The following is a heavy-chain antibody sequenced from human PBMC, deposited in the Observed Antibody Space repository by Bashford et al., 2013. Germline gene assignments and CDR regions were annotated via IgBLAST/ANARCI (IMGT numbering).Heavy chain of an antibody. CDR2: VVVASGDT. D-gene: IGHD2-2*01. CDR3: ARGGSRKFYYYGMDV. CDR1: GFTFSEAA. Sequence: VASVKVSCKASGFTFSEAAMQWVRQTRGQRPEWIGYVVVASGDTNYAQKFQERVSMTTDTSTSTAYMELSSLRSEDTAVYYCARGGSRKFYYYGMDVWGQGTTVTVSS. V-gene: IGHV1-58*02. J-gene: IGHJ6*02.